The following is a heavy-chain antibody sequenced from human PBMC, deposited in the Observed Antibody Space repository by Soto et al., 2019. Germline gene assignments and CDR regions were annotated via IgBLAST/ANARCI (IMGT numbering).Heavy chain of an antibody. CDR1: GFTFTNSA. V-gene: IGHV3-23*01. CDR2: MTGSGGST. Sequence: GGSLRLSCAASGFTFTNSAMNWVRQAPGKGLEWVSTMTGSGGSTYYADSVKGRFTISRDTSKNTVYLHMNSLRAEDTAVYYCTKDVADCGGACFSGFDSWGQGTLVTVSS. D-gene: IGHD2-21*02. CDR3: TKDVADCGGACFSGFDS. J-gene: IGHJ4*02.